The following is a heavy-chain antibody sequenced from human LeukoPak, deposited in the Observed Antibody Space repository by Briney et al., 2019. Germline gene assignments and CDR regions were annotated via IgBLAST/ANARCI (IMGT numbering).Heavy chain of an antibody. CDR3: AREEQGSGWYLCVY. V-gene: IGHV1-69*05. Sequence: VASVKVFCKASGSTFSSYAISWVRQAPGQGLEWMGRIIPIFGTANYAQKFQGRVTITTGESTSTAYMELSSLRSEDTAVYYCAREEQGSGWYLCVYWGQGTLVTVSS. CDR1: GSTFSSYA. J-gene: IGHJ4*02. CDR2: IIPIFGTA. D-gene: IGHD6-19*01.